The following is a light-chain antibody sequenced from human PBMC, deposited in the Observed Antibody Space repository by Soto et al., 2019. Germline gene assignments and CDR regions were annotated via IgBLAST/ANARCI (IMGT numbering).Light chain of an antibody. J-gene: IGLJ2*01. CDR3: TSYAGGNILV. CDR2: DVS. Sequence: QSALTQPRSVSGSPGQSVTISCTGTNSDVGAYNFVSWYLQHPGKAPKLMIYDVSERPSGVPDRFSGSKSGNTASLTISGLQADDEADYYCTSYAGGNILVFGGGTKLTVL. CDR1: NSDVGAYNF. V-gene: IGLV2-11*01.